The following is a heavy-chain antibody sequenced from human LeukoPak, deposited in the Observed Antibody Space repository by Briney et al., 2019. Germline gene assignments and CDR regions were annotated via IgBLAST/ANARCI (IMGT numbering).Heavy chain of an antibody. CDR1: GGSISSGSYY. J-gene: IGHJ5*02. CDR3: ARVGSTYYYGSGRLRGCFDP. CDR2: IYTSGST. Sequence: PSQTLSLTCTVSGGSISSGSYYWSWIRQPAGKGLEWIGRIYTSGSTNYNPSLKSRVTISVDTSKNQFSLKLSSVTAADTAVHYCARVGSTYYYGSGRLRGCFDPWGQGPLVTVSS. V-gene: IGHV4-61*02. D-gene: IGHD3-10*01.